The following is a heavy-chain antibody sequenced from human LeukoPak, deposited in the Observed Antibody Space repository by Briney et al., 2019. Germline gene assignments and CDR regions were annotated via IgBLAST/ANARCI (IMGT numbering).Heavy chain of an antibody. J-gene: IGHJ4*02. Sequence: GSAVKVSCQVCVYTLSELSMHWVGQAPGKGLEGMGVFDPEDGETAYGENFQGRVNMTEDTSTDTAYMALSSLRSEHTAVYSCITAGGNCSAGTCSSWGLDYWGQGTLVTVSS. CDR1: VYTLSELS. D-gene: IGHD2-15*01. CDR2: FDPEDGET. CDR3: ITAGGNCSAGTCSSWGLDY. V-gene: IGHV1-24*01.